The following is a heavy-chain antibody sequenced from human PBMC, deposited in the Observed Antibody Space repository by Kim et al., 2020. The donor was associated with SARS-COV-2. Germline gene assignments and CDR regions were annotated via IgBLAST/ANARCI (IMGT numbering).Heavy chain of an antibody. CDR3: ARDYVDIVATNEEAFDY. CDR2: INPNSGGT. CDR1: GYTFTGYY. Sequence: ASVKVSCKASGYTFTGYYMHWVRQAPGQGLEWMGWINPNSGGTNYAQKFQGRVTMTRDTSISTAYMELSRLRSDDTAVYYCARDYVDIVATNEEAFDYWGQGTLVTVSS. J-gene: IGHJ4*02. V-gene: IGHV1-2*02. D-gene: IGHD5-12*01.